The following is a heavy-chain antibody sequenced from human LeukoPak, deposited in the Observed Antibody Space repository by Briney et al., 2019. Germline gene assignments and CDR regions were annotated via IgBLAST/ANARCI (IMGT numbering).Heavy chain of an antibody. CDR1: GFTFSSYS. J-gene: IGHJ4*02. CDR2: ISGTSSPR. V-gene: IGHV3-48*04. D-gene: IGHD4-17*01. Sequence: GGSLRLSCAASGFTFSSYSMNWVRQAPGKGLEWVSYISGTSSPRYYADSVKGRFTITRGNAKNSLYLQMNSLRAEDTAVYYCARDVDGDYAIDYWGQGTLVTVSS. CDR3: ARDVDGDYAIDY.